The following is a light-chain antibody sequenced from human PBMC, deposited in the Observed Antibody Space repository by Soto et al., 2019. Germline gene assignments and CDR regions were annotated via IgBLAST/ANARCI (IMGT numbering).Light chain of an antibody. CDR1: QNINNW. Sequence: DIQMTQSPSTLSASVGDRVTITGRASQNINNWLAWYQQKPGKAPKVLIHKASTLESGVPSRFIGSGSETEFTLTISCLQPDDFATYYCQQYNSYSEFTFGPGTKVDSK. CDR3: QQYNSYSEFT. J-gene: IGKJ3*01. V-gene: IGKV1-5*03. CDR2: KAS.